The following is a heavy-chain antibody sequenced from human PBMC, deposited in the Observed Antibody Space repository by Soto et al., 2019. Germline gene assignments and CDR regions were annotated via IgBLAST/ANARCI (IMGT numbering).Heavy chain of an antibody. V-gene: IGHV4-30-4*01. J-gene: IGHJ5*02. Sequence: PSETLCLTCPVSGGSISSGDYYWSWIRQPPGKGLEWIGYIYYSGSTYYNPSLKSRVTISLDTSKNQFSLKLSSGTAADTAGYYCAGGKRGSTMFGVPLRWWLDPSGLGTRVTVS. CDR2: IYYSGST. D-gene: IGHD3-3*01. CDR3: AGGKRGSTMFGVPLRWWLDP. CDR1: GGSISSGDYY.